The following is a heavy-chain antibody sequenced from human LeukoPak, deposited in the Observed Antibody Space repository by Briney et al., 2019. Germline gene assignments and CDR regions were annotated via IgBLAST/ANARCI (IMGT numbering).Heavy chain of an antibody. V-gene: IGHV3-23*01. D-gene: IGHD3-22*01. J-gene: IGHJ4*02. CDR1: GFSFSSYA. CDR2: ISGSGVTT. Sequence: RSGGSLRLSCAASGFSFSSYAMSWVRQAPGKGLEWVSAISGSGVTTYYADSVKGRFTISRDNSKNTLYLQMNSLRAEDTAVYYCAKLPGWGNYYDGIAYWGQGTLVTVSS. CDR3: AKLPGWGNYYDGIAY.